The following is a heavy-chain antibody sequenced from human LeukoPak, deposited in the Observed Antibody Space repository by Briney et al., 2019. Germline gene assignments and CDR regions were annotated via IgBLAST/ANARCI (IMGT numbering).Heavy chain of an antibody. Sequence: SETLSLTCTVSGGSISSYYWSWIRQPPGKGLEWIGYIYYSGSTNYNPSLKSRVTISVDTSKNQFSLKLSSVTAADTAVYYCARGPTVLYYSYGMDVWGQGTTVTVSS. V-gene: IGHV4-59*01. D-gene: IGHD4-11*01. CDR1: GGSISSYY. J-gene: IGHJ6*02. CDR3: ARGPTVLYYSYGMDV. CDR2: IYYSGST.